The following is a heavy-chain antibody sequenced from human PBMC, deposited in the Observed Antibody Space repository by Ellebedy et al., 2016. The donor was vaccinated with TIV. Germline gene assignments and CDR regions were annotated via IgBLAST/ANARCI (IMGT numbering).Heavy chain of an antibody. CDR1: GFTVSSNY. V-gene: IGHV3-53*01. CDR3: ARDGTTYYDFWSGYDYYYGMDV. J-gene: IGHJ6*02. CDR2: IYSGGST. D-gene: IGHD3-3*01. Sequence: PGGSLRLSCAASGFTVSSNYMSWVRQAPGKGLEWVSVIYSGGSTYYADSVKGRFTISRDNSKNTLYLQMNSRRAEDTAVYYCARDGTTYYDFWSGYDYYYGMDVWGQGTTVTVSS.